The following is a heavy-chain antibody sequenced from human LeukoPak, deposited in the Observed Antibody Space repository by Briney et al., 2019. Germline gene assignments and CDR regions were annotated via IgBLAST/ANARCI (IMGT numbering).Heavy chain of an antibody. CDR2: ISSSSSYI. J-gene: IGHJ4*02. V-gene: IGHV3-21*01. Sequence: GGSLRLSCAASGFSFRDYTMNWVRQAPGKGLEWLASISSSSSYIYFANSVRGRFTISRDNAKNSLYLQMNSLRAEDTAVYYCARVITTRSRSTFLDYWGQGTLVTVSS. CDR3: ARVITTRSRSTFLDY. CDR1: GFSFRDYT. D-gene: IGHD3-22*01.